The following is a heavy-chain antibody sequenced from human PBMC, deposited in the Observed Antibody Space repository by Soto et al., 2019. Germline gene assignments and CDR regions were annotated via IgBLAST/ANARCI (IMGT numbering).Heavy chain of an antibody. CDR2: ISYSGST. V-gene: IGHV4-39*01. J-gene: IGHJ3*01. CDR3: GRHYPDAFXV. Sequence: SETLSLTCAVSGGSIITFSYYWGWIRQPPGKGLEWIGSISYSGSTFYSPSLKSRLTISADASKNQFSLKLSSVTAADTAVFYCGRHYPDAFXVWGQGIVVTVSS. CDR1: GGSIITFSYY.